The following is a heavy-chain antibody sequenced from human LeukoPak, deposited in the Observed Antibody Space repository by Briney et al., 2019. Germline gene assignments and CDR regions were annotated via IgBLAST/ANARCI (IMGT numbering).Heavy chain of an antibody. V-gene: IGHV1-2*02. D-gene: IGHD3-3*02. CDR3: ARGHFWSGYSHFDY. CDR2: INPKSGGT. Sequence: ASVKVSCKASGYTFSGYYMHWVRQAPGQGLEWMGWINPKSGGTNEAQKFHDRVTMTRDTSIRTAYMELSRLRSDDTAVYYCARGHFWSGYSHFDYWGQGTLVTVSS. CDR1: GYTFSGYY. J-gene: IGHJ4*02.